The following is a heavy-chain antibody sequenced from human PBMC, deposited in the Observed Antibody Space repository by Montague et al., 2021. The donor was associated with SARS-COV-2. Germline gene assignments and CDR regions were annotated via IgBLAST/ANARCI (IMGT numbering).Heavy chain of an antibody. CDR1: GGSISSSSYY. V-gene: IGHV4-39*07. J-gene: IGHJ6*02. D-gene: IGHD3-16*02. Sequence: SETLSLTCTVSGGSISSSSYYWGWIRQPPGKGLEWIGSIYYSGSTNYNPSLKSRVTMSVDTSKNRFSLKLSSVTAADTAVYYCARDLIVYDYVWGSYRPYGMDVWGQGTTVTVSS. CDR2: IYYSGST. CDR3: ARDLIVYDYVWGSYRPYGMDV.